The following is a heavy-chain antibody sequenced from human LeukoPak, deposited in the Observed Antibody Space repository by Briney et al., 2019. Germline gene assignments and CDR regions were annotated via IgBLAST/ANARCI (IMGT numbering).Heavy chain of an antibody. J-gene: IGHJ6*03. CDR1: GFTFRSYS. CDR2: ISSSSRYI. V-gene: IGHV3-21*01. Sequence: GGSLRLSCAASGFTFRSYSLNWVRQAPGKGLEWVSSISSSSRYIYYADSVKGRFTISRDNAKNSVYLQMTSLRAEDTALYYCAKDATAVPGTVYMDVWGKGTTVTTSS. CDR3: AKDATAVPGTVYMDV. D-gene: IGHD6-13*01.